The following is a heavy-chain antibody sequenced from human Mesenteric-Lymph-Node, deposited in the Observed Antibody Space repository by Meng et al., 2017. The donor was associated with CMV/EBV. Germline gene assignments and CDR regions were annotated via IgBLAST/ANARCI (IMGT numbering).Heavy chain of an antibody. CDR1: GGTFSSYA. CDR3: ARGNYYGSGSYYPFDY. J-gene: IGHJ4*02. CDR2: IIPIFGTA. D-gene: IGHD3-10*01. Sequence: SGGTFSSYASSWVRQAPGQGLEWMGGIIPIFGTANYAQKFQGRVTITADKSTSTAYMELSSLRSEDTAVYYCARGNYYGSGSYYPFDYWGQGTLVTVSS. V-gene: IGHV1-69*06.